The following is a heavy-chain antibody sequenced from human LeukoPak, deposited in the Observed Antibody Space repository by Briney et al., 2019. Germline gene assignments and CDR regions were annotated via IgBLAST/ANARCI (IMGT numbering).Heavy chain of an antibody. D-gene: IGHD3-9*01. V-gene: IGHV1-18*01. CDR1: GGTFSSYA. Sequence: ASVKVSCKASGGTFSSYAISWVRQAPGQGLEWMGWISAYNGNTNYAQKLQGRVTMTTDTSTSTAYMELRSLRSDDTAVYYCARVVLRYFDWLSTYYFDYWGQGTLVTVSS. CDR2: ISAYNGNT. J-gene: IGHJ4*02. CDR3: ARVVLRYFDWLSTYYFDY.